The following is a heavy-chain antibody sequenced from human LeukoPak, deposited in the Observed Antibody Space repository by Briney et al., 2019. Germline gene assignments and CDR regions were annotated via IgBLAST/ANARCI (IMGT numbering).Heavy chain of an antibody. D-gene: IGHD3-10*01. J-gene: IGHJ4*02. CDR3: ARVGSFVGQPNV. V-gene: IGHV4-59*01. CDR2: IYYSGST. CDR1: GGSISSYY. Sequence: PSETLSLTCTVSGGSISSYYWSWIRQPPGKGLEWIGYIYYSGSTNYNPSLKSRVTISVDTSKDQFSLKLSSVTAADTAVYYCARVGSFVGQPNVWGQGTLVTVSS.